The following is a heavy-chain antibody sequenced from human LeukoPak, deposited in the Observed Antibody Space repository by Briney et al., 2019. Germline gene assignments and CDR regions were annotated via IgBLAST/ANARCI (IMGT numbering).Heavy chain of an antibody. V-gene: IGHV3-30*03. D-gene: IGHD5-24*01. J-gene: IGHJ4*02. CDR1: GFTFSSYG. Sequence: GGSLRLSCAASGFTFSSYGMHWVRQAPGKGLEWVAVISYDGSNKYYADSVKGRFTISRDNSKNTLYLQMSSLRAEDTAVYYCARDYDGYKYDYWGQGTLVTVSS. CDR2: ISYDGSNK. CDR3: ARDYDGYKYDY.